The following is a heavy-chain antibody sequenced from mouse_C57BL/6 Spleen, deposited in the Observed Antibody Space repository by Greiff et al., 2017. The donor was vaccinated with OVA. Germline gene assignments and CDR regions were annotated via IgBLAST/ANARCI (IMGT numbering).Heavy chain of an antibody. J-gene: IGHJ2*01. V-gene: IGHV1-69*01. Sequence: QVQLQQPGAELVMPGASVKLSCKASGYTFTSYWMHWVKQRPGQGLEWIGEIDPSDSYTNYNQKFKGKSTLTVDKSSSTAYMQLSCLTSWDSSVEYCARWDGSSYYFDYWGQGTTLTVSS. D-gene: IGHD1-1*01. CDR3: ARWDGSSYYFDY. CDR1: GYTFTSYW. CDR2: IDPSDSYT.